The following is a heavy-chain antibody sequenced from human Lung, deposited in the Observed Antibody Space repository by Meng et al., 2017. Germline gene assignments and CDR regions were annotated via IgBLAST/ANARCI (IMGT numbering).Heavy chain of an antibody. J-gene: IGHJ4*02. CDR1: GFTFSTHW. D-gene: IGHD4-17*01. CDR2: ITGDGSST. Sequence: EGELVESGGGLVPPGGSLRLSRAASGFTFSTHWMHWVRQAPGKGLEWVSRITGDGSSTIYADSVQGRFTMSRDNAKNTLSLQMNSLRAEDTAVYYCARGGVTTDDWGQGTPVTVSS. V-gene: IGHV3-74*01. CDR3: ARGGVTTDD.